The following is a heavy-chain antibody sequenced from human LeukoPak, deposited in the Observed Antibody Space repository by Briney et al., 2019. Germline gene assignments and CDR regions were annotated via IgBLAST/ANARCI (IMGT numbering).Heavy chain of an antibody. CDR2: INHSGST. V-gene: IGHV4-34*01. CDR3: ATFRTTGYYMDV. CDR1: GGSFSSYY. Sequence: SETLSLTCAVYGGSFSSYYWTWIRQPPGKGLEWIGEINHSGSTNYNPSLKSRVTISVDMPKKHFSLKLSSVTPADRAVYYCATFRTTGYYMDVWAKGTTVTISS. D-gene: IGHD4-17*01. J-gene: IGHJ6*03.